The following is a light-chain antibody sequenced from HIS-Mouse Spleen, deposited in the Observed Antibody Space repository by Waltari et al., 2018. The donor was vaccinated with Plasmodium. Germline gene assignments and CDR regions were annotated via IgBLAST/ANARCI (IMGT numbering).Light chain of an antibody. CDR3: QQLNSYPLFT. Sequence: DIQLTQSPSFLSASVGDRVTITCRASQGISSYLALYQQKPGKAPKLLIYAASSLQSGVPSRFSGSGSRTEFTLTISSLQPDDFATYYCQQLNSYPLFTFGPGTKVDIK. CDR2: AAS. J-gene: IGKJ3*01. CDR1: QGISSY. V-gene: IGKV1-9*01.